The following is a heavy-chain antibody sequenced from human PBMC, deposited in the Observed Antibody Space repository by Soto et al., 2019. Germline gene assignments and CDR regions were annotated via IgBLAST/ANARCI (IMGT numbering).Heavy chain of an antibody. J-gene: IGHJ4*02. V-gene: IGHV3-11*06. CDR2: SSNSGTFS. Sequence: PGGALRLSCEGSGFTFSDYYISWIRQAPGKGLEWISYSSNSGTFSRYADSVKGRFSISRDNTKNLLYLQMNSLRAEDTAVYYCARSGDNHNRLDYWRQRTPVIVYS. D-gene: IGHD2-21*02. CDR1: GFTFSDYY. CDR3: ARSGDNHNRLDY.